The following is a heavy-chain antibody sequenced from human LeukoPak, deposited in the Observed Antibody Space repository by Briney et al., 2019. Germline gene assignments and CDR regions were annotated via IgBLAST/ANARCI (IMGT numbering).Heavy chain of an antibody. CDR1: GDSFSAYY. D-gene: IGHD2-8*01. CDR2: IYSSGNT. V-gene: IGHV4-4*09. CDR3: AIHTNVDISSFMDV. Sequence: PSETLSVTSTVPGDSFSAYYWSWIRQPPGGGLEWIGYIYSSGNTNYNPSLKSRVTISVGTSKKQHSLKLTSVTAADTAVYYCAIHTNVDISSFMDVWGKGTTVTVSS. J-gene: IGHJ6*03.